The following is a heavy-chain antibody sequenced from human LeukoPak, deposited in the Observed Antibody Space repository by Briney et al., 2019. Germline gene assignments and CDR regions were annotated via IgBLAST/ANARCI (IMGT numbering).Heavy chain of an antibody. CDR2: ISNNGGYT. J-gene: IGHJ4*02. D-gene: IGHD2-8*02. Sequence: GGSLRLSCAASGFTFSSSAMSWVRQAPGKGLEWVSAISNNGGYTYYADSVQGRFTISRDNSKNTLSLQMNSLRAEDTAIYYCAKASLGSCTGAKCYHFDNWGQGTLVTVSS. V-gene: IGHV3-23*01. CDR3: AKASLGSCTGAKCYHFDN. CDR1: GFTFSSSA.